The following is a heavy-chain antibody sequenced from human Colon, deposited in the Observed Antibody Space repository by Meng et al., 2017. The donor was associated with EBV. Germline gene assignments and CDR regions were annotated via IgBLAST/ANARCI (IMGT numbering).Heavy chain of an antibody. D-gene: IGHD2-2*01. CDR1: GGSISPSDW. CDR3: ARVRVIPAAVGFDY. Sequence: QLEEVGPGTVDPSGTPALPLAVTGGSISPSDWWSWVRQPPGKGLEWIGEIYRGGGTNYHPSSKSRVTISVDTSNNHFSLKLSYVTAADTAVYYCARVRVIPAAVGFDYWGQGTLVTVSS. V-gene: IGHV4-4*02. CDR2: IYRGGGT. J-gene: IGHJ4*02.